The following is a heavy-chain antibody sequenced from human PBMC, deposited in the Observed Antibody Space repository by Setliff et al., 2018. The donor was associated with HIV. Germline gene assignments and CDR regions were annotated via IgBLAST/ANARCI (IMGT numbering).Heavy chain of an antibody. CDR1: NGSISRSSYY. Sequence: PSETLSLTCAVSNGSISRSSYYWGWIRQPPGKGPEWVGSIYYSGSTYYSPSLKSRVTISVDTSKRQFFLHLTSVTAADTAVYFCASTDSTGYKIDYWGQGALVTVSS. CDR3: ASTDSTGYKIDY. CDR2: IYYSGST. J-gene: IGHJ4*01. V-gene: IGHV4-39*01. D-gene: IGHD3-22*01.